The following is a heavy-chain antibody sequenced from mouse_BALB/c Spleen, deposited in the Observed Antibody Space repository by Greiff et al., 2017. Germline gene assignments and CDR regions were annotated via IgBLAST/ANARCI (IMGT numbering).Heavy chain of an antibody. Sequence: DVKLVESGGGLVKPGGSLKLSCAASGFTFSSYAMSWVRQSPEKRLEWVAEISSGGSYTYYPDTVTGRFTISRDNAKNTLYLEMSSLRSEDTAMYYCARGDYGSSAWFAYWGQGTLVTVSA. CDR1: GFTFSSYA. V-gene: IGHV5-9-4*01. CDR3: ARGDYGSSAWFAY. D-gene: IGHD1-1*01. J-gene: IGHJ3*01. CDR2: ISSGGSYT.